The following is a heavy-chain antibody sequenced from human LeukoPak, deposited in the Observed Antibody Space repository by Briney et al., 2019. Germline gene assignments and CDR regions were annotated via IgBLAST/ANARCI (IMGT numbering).Heavy chain of an antibody. Sequence: PSGTLSLTCTVSGDSINSLDLWSWARQPPGKGLEWIGEMYLSGTTHSNPSVKSRVTISIDESKNQFFLNLSSVTAADTAVYYCAGLVGRYSSGLYYYYFDYWGQGTLVTVSS. J-gene: IGHJ4*02. CDR2: MYLSGTT. V-gene: IGHV4-4*02. CDR1: GDSINSLDL. D-gene: IGHD3-22*01. CDR3: AGLVGRYSSGLYYYYFDY.